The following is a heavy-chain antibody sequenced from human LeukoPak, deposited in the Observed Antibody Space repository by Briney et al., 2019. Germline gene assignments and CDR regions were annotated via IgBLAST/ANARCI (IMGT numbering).Heavy chain of an antibody. Sequence: GASVKVSCKASGGTFSSYAISWVRQAPGQGLEWMGGIIPIFGTANHAQKFQGRVTITADESTSTAYMELSSLRSEDTAVYYCARREHYDILTGYVYWGQGTLVTVSS. CDR1: GGTFSSYA. CDR3: ARREHYDILTGYVY. V-gene: IGHV1-69*13. CDR2: IIPIFGTA. D-gene: IGHD3-9*01. J-gene: IGHJ4*02.